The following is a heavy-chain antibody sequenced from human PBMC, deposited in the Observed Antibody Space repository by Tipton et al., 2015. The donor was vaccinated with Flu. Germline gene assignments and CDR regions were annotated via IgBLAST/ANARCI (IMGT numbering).Heavy chain of an antibody. Sequence: SLRLSCAASGFAFSSYEMSWVRQAPGKGLEWVSYISDSGRTIYYADSVKGRSTISRDNAKNSLYLQMNSLRVEDTAVYYCARDGNLGWSFDIWGQGTVVTVSS. CDR3: ARDGNLGWSFDI. CDR1: GFAFSSYE. V-gene: IGHV3-48*03. D-gene: IGHD6-19*01. CDR2: ISDSGRTI. J-gene: IGHJ3*02.